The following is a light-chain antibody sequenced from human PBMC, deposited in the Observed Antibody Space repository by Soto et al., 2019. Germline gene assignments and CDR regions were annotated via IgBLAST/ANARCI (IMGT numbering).Light chain of an antibody. V-gene: IGKV3-11*01. CDR1: QSIASH. CDR2: DAS. Sequence: EIVLTQSPVTRSLYPGERATLSCRASQSIASHLAWCQQKPGQPTRLLIQDASSRATGIPARFSGSGSGTDFTLTISSLEPEDFAVYYWQQRNNWPPSITFGPGTRLEIK. CDR3: QQRNNWPPSIT. J-gene: IGKJ5*01.